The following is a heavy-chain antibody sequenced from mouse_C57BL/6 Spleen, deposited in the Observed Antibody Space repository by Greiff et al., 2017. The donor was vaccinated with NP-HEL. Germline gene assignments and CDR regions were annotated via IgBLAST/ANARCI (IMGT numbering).Heavy chain of an antibody. D-gene: IGHD1-1*01. J-gene: IGHJ2*01. CDR2: IDPSDSET. V-gene: IGHV1-52*01. Sequence: QVQLQQPGAELVRPGSSVKLSCKASGYTFTSYWMHWVKQRPIQGLEWIGNIDPSDSETHYNQKFKDKATLTVDKSSSTAYMQLSSLTSEDSAVYYCASQGYYGSSYFDYWGQGTTLTVSP. CDR3: ASQGYYGSSYFDY. CDR1: GYTFTSYW.